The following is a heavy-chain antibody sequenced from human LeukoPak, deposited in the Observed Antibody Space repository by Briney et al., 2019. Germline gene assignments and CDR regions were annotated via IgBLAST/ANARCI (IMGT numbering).Heavy chain of an antibody. CDR2: INPSGGGT. Sequence: ASVKVSCKASGYTFTSYYMHWVRQAPGQGLEWMGIINPSGGGTSYAQKFQGRVTMTRDTSTSTVYVELSSLRSEDTAVYYCATLGATLDYWGQGTLVTVSS. CDR3: ATLGATLDY. D-gene: IGHD1-26*01. CDR1: GYTFTSYY. V-gene: IGHV1-46*03. J-gene: IGHJ4*02.